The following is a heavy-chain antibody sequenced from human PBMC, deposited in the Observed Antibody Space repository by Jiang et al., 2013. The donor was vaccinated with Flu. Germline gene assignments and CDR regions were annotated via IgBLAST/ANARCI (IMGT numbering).Heavy chain of an antibody. V-gene: IGHV1-18*01. CDR3: AADLRYYDSSGWTALPGADY. CDR2: ISVYNGNT. Sequence: VRQAPGQGLEWMGWISVYNGNTNYAQKVQGRVTMSTDTSTSTAYMELRSLRSEDTAVYYCAADLRYYDSSGWTALPGADYWGQGTLVTVSS. J-gene: IGHJ4*02. D-gene: IGHD3-22*01.